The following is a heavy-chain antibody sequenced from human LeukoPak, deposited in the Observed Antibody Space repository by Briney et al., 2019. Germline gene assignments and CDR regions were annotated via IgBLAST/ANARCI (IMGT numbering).Heavy chain of an antibody. D-gene: IGHD3-16*02. V-gene: IGHV4-39*01. CDR2: IYDSGST. Sequence: SETLSLTCTVSGGSIRSSYYYWGWIRQPPGKGLEWIGSIYDSGSTYYNPSLKSRVTISVDTSKNQFSLKLSSVTAADTAVYYCARHVYDYVWGSYRYTGQFDYWGQGTLVTVSS. CDR3: ARHVYDYVWGSYRYTGQFDY. CDR1: GGSIRSSYYY. J-gene: IGHJ4*02.